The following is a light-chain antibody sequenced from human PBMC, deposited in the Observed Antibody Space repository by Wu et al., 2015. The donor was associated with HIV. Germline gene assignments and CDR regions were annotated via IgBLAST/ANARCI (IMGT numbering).Light chain of an antibody. J-gene: IGKJ5*01. CDR2: DAS. V-gene: IGKV3-11*01. CDR3: QQRSSWPVT. CDR1: QSVSSD. Sequence: EIVLTQSPATLSLSPGERATLSCRASQSVSSDLVWYQQKPGQAPRLLIYDASNRATGFPARFSGSGSETDFTLTISSLEPEDFALYYCQQRSSWPVTFGQGTRLEIK.